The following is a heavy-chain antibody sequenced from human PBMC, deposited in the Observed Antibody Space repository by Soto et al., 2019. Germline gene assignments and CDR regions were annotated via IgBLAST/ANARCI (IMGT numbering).Heavy chain of an antibody. CDR3: ARDERGYNYVSDYGLDV. Sequence: QVQLVQSGAELKKPGSSVKVSCEASGGTFNSHTIIAWVRQAPGQGPEWMGWIIPTLDIVDYAQKFQDRVTITADRPTNTAFMELRSLVSEDTAVYYCARDERGYNYVSDYGLDVWGQGTMVTVS. CDR1: GGTFNSHT. CDR2: IIPTLDIV. V-gene: IGHV1-69*08. J-gene: IGHJ6*02. D-gene: IGHD5-18*01.